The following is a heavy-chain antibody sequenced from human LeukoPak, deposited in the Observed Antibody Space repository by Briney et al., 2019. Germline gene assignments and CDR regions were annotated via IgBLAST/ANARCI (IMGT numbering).Heavy chain of an antibody. CDR1: GFTFTDYY. J-gene: IGHJ4*02. V-gene: IGHV3-11*01. Sequence: GGSLGLSCAASGFTFTDYYMSWVRQAPGKGLEWVSSISSSGSTIYYADSVKGRFTISRDNAKNSLYLQMSSLRAEDTAVYSRARDLTGSGDYWGQGTLVTVSS. CDR2: ISSSGSTI. CDR3: ARDLTGSGDY. D-gene: IGHD4-11*01.